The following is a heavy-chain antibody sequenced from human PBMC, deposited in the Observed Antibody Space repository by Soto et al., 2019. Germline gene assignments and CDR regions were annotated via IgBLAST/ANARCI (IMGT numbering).Heavy chain of an antibody. CDR1: GFTFSSYA. D-gene: IGHD3-9*01. CDR3: ARVARPSYYDILTGYYNWFDP. J-gene: IGHJ5*02. Sequence: QVQLVESGGGVVQPGRSLRLSCAASGFTFSSYAMHWVRQAPGKGLEWVAVISYDGSNKYYADSVKGRFTISRDNYKNTLYLQMHSLRAEDTAVYYCARVARPSYYDILTGYYNWFDPWGQGTLVTVSS. CDR2: ISYDGSNK. V-gene: IGHV3-30-3*01.